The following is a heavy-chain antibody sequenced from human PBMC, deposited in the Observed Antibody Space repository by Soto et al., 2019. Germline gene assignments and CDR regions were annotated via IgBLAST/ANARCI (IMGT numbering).Heavy chain of an antibody. Sequence: VQVVESGGGVVQPGRYLRLSCAASGFTFRTYAMHWVRQAPGKGLEWVAVISHDGRNTDYGDSVKGRFTISRENSKSTLSLQMNSLRPEDTGVYYCAKDAGSTEDFFASWGQGTLVSVSS. CDR3: AKDAGSTEDFFAS. CDR2: ISHDGRNT. CDR1: GFTFRTYA. V-gene: IGHV3-30*18. J-gene: IGHJ4*02.